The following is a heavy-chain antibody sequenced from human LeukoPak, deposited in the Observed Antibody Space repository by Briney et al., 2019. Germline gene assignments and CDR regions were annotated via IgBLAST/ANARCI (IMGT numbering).Heavy chain of an antibody. V-gene: IGHV4-39*07. J-gene: IGHJ4*02. CDR2: IYYSGST. Sequence: SETLSLTCTVSGGSISSSSYYWGWIRQPPGKGLEWIGNIYYSGSTYYSSSLKSRVIISVDTSKNRFSLRLSSVTAADTAVYYCTRVTGYMVEDYFDYWGQGTLVTVSS. D-gene: IGHD6-13*01. CDR3: TRVTGYMVEDYFDY. CDR1: GGSISSSSYY.